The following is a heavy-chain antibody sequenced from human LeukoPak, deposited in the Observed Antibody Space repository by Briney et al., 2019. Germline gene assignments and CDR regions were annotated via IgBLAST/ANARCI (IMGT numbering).Heavy chain of an antibody. CDR3: ARGIDAYKVAY. CDR2: IYPSGSA. D-gene: IGHD5-24*01. V-gene: IGHV4-4*07. Sequence: SETLSLTCSVSDGSINGYYWNWIRQPPGGGLEWIGCIYPSGSAHYNPSLKNRVTISLDTSSNRFFLNISSVAAADTALYYCARGIDAYKVAYWGQGTLVTASS. CDR1: DGSINGYY. J-gene: IGHJ4*02.